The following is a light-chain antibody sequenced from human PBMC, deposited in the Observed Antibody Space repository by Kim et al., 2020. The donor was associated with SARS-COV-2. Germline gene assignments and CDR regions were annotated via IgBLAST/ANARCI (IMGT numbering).Light chain of an antibody. Sequence: VSPGQTASITCSGDKLGDKYACWYQLKPGQSPVLVIYQDSKRPSGIPERFSGSNSGNTATLTISGTQAMDEADYYCQAWDSSTAVVFGGGTQLTVL. V-gene: IGLV3-1*01. CDR1: KLGDKY. CDR3: QAWDSSTAVV. CDR2: QDS. J-gene: IGLJ2*01.